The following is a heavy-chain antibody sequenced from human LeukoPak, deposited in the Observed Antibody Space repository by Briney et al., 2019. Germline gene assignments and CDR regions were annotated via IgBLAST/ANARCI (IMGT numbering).Heavy chain of an antibody. V-gene: IGHV3-23*01. CDR2: ITGSGGST. CDR1: GLTFSSYA. CDR3: AKEGVPYGDHWHLDF. Sequence: PGGSLRLSCAASGLTFSSYAMSWVRQAPGKGLEWVSGITGSGGSTSYADSVKGRFIISRDNSNNTMYLQMNSLRAADTAVYYCAKEGVPYGDHWHLDFWGQGALVTVSS. D-gene: IGHD4-17*01. J-gene: IGHJ4*02.